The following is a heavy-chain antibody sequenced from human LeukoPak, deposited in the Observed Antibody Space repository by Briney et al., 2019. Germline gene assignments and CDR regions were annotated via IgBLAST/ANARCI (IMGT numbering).Heavy chain of an antibody. Sequence: GGSLRLSCTASGFTVSNTYVTWVRQAPGKGLDWVSVIYTGGHIYYADSVKGRFTISSNYSKNTVYLQLNNLRAEDTAIYYCARDRRSGWGHAFDVWGHGTMVTVSS. CDR1: GFTVSNTY. V-gene: IGHV3-53*01. CDR2: IYTGGHI. CDR3: ARDRRSGWGHAFDV. J-gene: IGHJ3*01. D-gene: IGHD6-19*01.